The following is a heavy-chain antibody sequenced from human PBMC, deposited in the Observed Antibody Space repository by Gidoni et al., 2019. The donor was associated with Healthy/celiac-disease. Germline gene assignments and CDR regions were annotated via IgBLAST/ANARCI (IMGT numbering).Heavy chain of an antibody. CDR3: TTDRGGGGFDY. CDR1: GFTFSNAW. V-gene: IGHV3-15*01. J-gene: IGHJ4*02. D-gene: IGHD3-10*01. Sequence: EVQLVESGGGLVKPGGSLRLACAASGFTFSNAWMSWVRQAPGKGLEWVGRIKSKTDGGTTDYAAPVKGRFTISRDDSKNTLYLQMNSLKTEDTAVYYCTTDRGGGGFDYWGQGTLVTVSS. CDR2: IKSKTDGGTT.